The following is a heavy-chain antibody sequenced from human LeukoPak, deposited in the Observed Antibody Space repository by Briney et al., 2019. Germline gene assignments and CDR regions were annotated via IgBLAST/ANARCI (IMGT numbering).Heavy chain of an antibody. CDR1: GFTFSSYA. Sequence: GGSLRLSYEASGFTFSSYAMTWVRQAPGKGLEWVSAITNSGGGTYYADSVKGRFTISRDNAKNSLYLQMNSLRAEDTAVYYCARGITIFGVVISARGYMDVWGKGTTVTVSS. V-gene: IGHV3-23*01. D-gene: IGHD3-3*01. CDR3: ARGITIFGVVISARGYMDV. J-gene: IGHJ6*03. CDR2: ITNSGGGT.